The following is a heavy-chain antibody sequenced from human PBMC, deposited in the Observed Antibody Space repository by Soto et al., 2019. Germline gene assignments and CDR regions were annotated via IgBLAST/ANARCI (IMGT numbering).Heavy chain of an antibody. D-gene: IGHD6-13*01. CDR1: VFSFSSYA. CDR3: ARPSVAAPGTY. Sequence: PGGSLRLSCSASVFSFSSYAMNWVRQAPGKGPEWVSTIRGGGGDTYYACSVKGRFTVSRDNSKNILYLQMNSLRAEDTALYYCARPSVAAPGTYWGQGTLVTVSS. CDR2: IRGGGGDT. J-gene: IGHJ4*02. V-gene: IGHV3-23*01.